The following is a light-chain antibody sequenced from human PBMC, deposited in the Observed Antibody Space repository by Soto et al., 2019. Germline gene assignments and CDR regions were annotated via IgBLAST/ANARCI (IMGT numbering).Light chain of an antibody. Sequence: DIQMTQSPSSLSASVGDRVTITCRASQSISSYLDWYQQKPGKAPKLLIYAASSLHSGVPSRFSGSGSGTEFTLTISFLQPEDFATYYCQQSYSTLSTFGQGTKVDIK. J-gene: IGKJ2*01. CDR1: QSISSY. CDR2: AAS. V-gene: IGKV1-39*01. CDR3: QQSYSTLST.